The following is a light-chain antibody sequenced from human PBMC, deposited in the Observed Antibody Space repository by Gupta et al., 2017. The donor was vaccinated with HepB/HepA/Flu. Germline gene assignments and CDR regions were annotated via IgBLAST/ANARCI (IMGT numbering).Light chain of an antibody. Sequence: SYELTQPPSVSVSPGQTANITCSGDKLGDKYACWYQQKPGQSPVLVIYQDSKRPSGIPERFSGSNSGNTATLTISGTQAMDEADYYCQAWDSSTVVFVGGTKLTVL. V-gene: IGLV3-1*01. CDR3: QAWDSSTVV. J-gene: IGLJ2*01. CDR2: QDS. CDR1: KLGDKY.